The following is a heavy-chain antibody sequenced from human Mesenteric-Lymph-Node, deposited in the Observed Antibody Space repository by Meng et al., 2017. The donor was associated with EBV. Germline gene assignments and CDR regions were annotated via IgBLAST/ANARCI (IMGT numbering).Heavy chain of an antibody. CDR1: GYTFTTHG. D-gene: IGHD6-19*01. CDR3: ARVEQWLLYFDY. CDR2: ISPYNDNT. V-gene: IGHV1-18*01. J-gene: IGHJ4*02. Sequence: QGKRFTSGVEWKKPGASVKVSCKASGYTFTTHGISWVRQAPGQGLEWMGWISPYNDNTNSAQKFQGRVTMTIDTSTRTAYLELRSLRADDTAMYYCARVEQWLLYFDYWGQGTLVTVSS.